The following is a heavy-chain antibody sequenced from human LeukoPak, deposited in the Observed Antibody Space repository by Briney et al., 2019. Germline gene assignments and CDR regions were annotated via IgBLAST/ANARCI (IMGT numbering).Heavy chain of an antibody. J-gene: IGHJ5*02. CDR2: IYYSGTT. D-gene: IGHD2-2*01. Sequence: SETLSLTCTVSGGSISSYYWSWIRQPPGKGLEWIGYIYYSGTTNYNPSLKSRVTISVDTSKNQFSLKLSSVTAADTAVYYCARGLVVPAAIEGYWFDPWGQGTLVTVSS. V-gene: IGHV4-59*12. CDR3: ARGLVVPAAIEGYWFDP. CDR1: GGSISSYY.